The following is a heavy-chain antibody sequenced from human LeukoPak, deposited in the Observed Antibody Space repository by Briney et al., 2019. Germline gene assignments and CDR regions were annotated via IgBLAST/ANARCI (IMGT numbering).Heavy chain of an antibody. V-gene: IGHV3-7*05. CDR1: GFIFSTYW. D-gene: IGHD5-24*01. J-gene: IGHJ3*01. Sequence: GGSLRLSCAGSGFIFSTYWMSWGRLAPGKGLEWVANINQDGSEKFYVDSVKGRFTISRDNAKNSLYVQMNSLRAEDTAVYYCVRGFDGYYGFDLWGQGTMVTVSS. CDR3: VRGFDGYYGFDL. CDR2: INQDGSEK.